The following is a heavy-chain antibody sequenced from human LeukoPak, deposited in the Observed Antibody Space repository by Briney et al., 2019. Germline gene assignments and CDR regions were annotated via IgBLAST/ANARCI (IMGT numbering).Heavy chain of an antibody. V-gene: IGHV4-59*01. Sequence: SETLSLTCTVSGGSISSYYWTWIRQPPGKGLEWIGYIYHRGSTNYNPSLKSRVTISVDTSKNQFSLTLSSVTAADAAVYYCARAGDYYVSGSYLGYWGQGTLVTVSS. CDR3: ARAGDYYVSGSYLGY. CDR1: GGSISSYY. J-gene: IGHJ4*02. D-gene: IGHD3-10*01. CDR2: IYHRGST.